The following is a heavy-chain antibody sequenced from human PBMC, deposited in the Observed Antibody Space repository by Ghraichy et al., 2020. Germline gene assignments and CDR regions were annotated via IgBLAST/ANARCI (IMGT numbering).Heavy chain of an antibody. D-gene: IGHD4-23*01. CDR2: IYSGGST. Sequence: GESLNISCAASGFTVSSNYMSWVRQAPGKGLEWVSVIYSGGSTYYADSVKGRFTISRDNSKNTLYLQMNSLRAEDTAVYYCARDPEVTAPPTWGQGTLVTVSS. CDR1: GFTVSSNY. J-gene: IGHJ5*02. CDR3: ARDPEVTAPPT. V-gene: IGHV3-66*02.